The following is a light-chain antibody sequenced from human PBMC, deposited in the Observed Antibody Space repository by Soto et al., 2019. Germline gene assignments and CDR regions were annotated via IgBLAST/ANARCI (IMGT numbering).Light chain of an antibody. Sequence: DIPMTQSPSSLSASVGDRVTITCRASQSISSFLNWYQQKPGKAPKLLISAASSLQSGVPSRFSGSASGTDFTLTISSLQPEDFATYYCQQTYSTPQTFGQGTKVEIK. CDR3: QQTYSTPQT. V-gene: IGKV1-39*01. J-gene: IGKJ1*01. CDR2: AAS. CDR1: QSISSF.